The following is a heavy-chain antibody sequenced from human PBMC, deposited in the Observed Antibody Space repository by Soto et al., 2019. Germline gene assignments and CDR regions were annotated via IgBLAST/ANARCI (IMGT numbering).Heavy chain of an antibody. Sequence: GSLRLYCAASVFTFSSYAMSWVRQAPGKGLEWVSAISGSGGSAYYADSVKGRFTISRDNSKNTLYLQMNSLRAEDTAVYYCAKDYYYDSSGYDAFDIWGQGTMVTVSS. CDR1: VFTFSSYA. CDR3: AKDYYYDSSGYDAFDI. CDR2: ISGSGGSA. D-gene: IGHD3-22*01. V-gene: IGHV3-23*01. J-gene: IGHJ3*02.